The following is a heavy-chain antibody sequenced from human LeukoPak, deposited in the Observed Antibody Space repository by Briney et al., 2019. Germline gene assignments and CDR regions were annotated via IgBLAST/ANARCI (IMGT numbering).Heavy chain of an antibody. CDR2: IHDTGST. Sequence: SETLSLTCSVSGVALSSHYWSWIRQPPGEGLELLGHIHDTGSTFYNPSLRGRVTISLDTSNNQFSLKLTSMTAADTAVYYCARFSSGCSTSSCYLTYWGQGTLVTVS. D-gene: IGHD2-2*01. CDR1: GVALSSHY. V-gene: IGHV4-59*11. J-gene: IGHJ4*02. CDR3: ARFSSGCSTSSCYLTY.